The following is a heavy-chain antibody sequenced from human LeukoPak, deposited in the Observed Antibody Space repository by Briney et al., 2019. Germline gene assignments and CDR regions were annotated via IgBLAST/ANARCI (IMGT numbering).Heavy chain of an antibody. J-gene: IGHJ4*02. CDR3: ARDRAVATIGGVDY. V-gene: IGHV4-59*01. CDR1: GGSISSYY. CDR2: IYYSGST. Sequence: PSETLSLTCTVSGGSISSYYWSWIRQPPGKGLEWIGYIYYSGSTNYNPSLKSRVTISVDTSKNQFSLKLNSVTAADTAVYYCARDRAVATIGGVDYWGRGTLVTVSS. D-gene: IGHD5-12*01.